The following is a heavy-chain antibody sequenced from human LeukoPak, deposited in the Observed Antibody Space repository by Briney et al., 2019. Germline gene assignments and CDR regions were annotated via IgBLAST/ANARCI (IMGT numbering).Heavy chain of an antibody. D-gene: IGHD6-19*01. Sequence: SETLSLTCTVSGGSISSGGYYWSWIRQHPGKGLEWIGYIYYSGSTYYNPSLKSRVTISVDTSKNQFSLKLSSVTAADTAVYYCARLALYSSGWPVDYWGQGTLVTVSS. CDR1: GGSISSGGYY. CDR2: IYYSGST. CDR3: ARLALYSSGWPVDY. V-gene: IGHV4-31*03. J-gene: IGHJ4*02.